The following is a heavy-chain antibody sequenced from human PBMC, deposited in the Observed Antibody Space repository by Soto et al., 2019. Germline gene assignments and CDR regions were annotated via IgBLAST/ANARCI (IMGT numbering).Heavy chain of an antibody. D-gene: IGHD3-22*01. J-gene: IGHJ5*02. CDR3: ARSVGQWLPRFPS. Sequence: EVQLVDSGGVLIQPGGSLRLSCAASGFTFSTYSMNWVRQAPGKGLEWVSSISAGSSTIYYADSVKGRFTISRDNAKNSLCVKKNSLSAEDPAVYYCARSVGQWLPRFPSWGQGALVTVS. CDR2: ISAGSSTI. V-gene: IGHV3-48*01. CDR1: GFTFSTYS.